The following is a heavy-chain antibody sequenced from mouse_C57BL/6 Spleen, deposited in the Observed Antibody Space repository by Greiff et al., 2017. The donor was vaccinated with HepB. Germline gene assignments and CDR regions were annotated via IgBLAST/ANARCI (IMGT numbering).Heavy chain of an antibody. CDR3: TRDGYPAWFAY. J-gene: IGHJ3*01. CDR2: IYPGNSDT. D-gene: IGHD2-3*01. V-gene: IGHV1-5*01. CDR1: GYTFTSYW. Sequence: EVQLQQSGPELVKPGASVKMSCKTSGYTFTSYWMHWVKQRPGQGLEWIGAIYPGNSDTSYNQKFKGKAKLTAVTSASTAYMELSSLTNEDSAVYYCTRDGYPAWFAYWGQGTLVTVSA.